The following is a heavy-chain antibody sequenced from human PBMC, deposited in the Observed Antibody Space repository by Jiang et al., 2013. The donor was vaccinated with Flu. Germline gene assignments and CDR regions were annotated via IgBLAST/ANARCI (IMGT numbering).Heavy chain of an antibody. J-gene: IGHJ4*02. V-gene: IGHV4-39*02. CDR2: IFYNGAT. Sequence: GSGLVKPSETLSLTCSVSGASISSSSYYWGWIRQSPGKGLEWIGTIFYNGATQYNPSLKSRVTMSVDTSKNQFSLKLSSVTAADTAVYYCARELRYSAYEWGDNWGQGTLVTVSS. CDR1: GASISSSSYY. CDR3: ARELRYSAYEWGDN. D-gene: IGHD5-12*01.